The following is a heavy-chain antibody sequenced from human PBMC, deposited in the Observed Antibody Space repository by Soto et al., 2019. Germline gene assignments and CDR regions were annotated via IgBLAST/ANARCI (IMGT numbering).Heavy chain of an antibody. CDR1: GFTFGDYY. D-gene: IGHD6-13*01. J-gene: IGHJ6*03. Sequence: QVQLVESGGGLVKPGGSLRLSCASSGFTFGDYYMSWIRQPPGKGLEWVSYIGTSYSTIYYADSVKGRFTISRDNAKNLLYLQMNSLRAEDTAVYYCARHPRAALYDMDVWGKGTTVTVSS. CDR3: ARHPRAALYDMDV. CDR2: IGTSYSTI. V-gene: IGHV3-11*01.